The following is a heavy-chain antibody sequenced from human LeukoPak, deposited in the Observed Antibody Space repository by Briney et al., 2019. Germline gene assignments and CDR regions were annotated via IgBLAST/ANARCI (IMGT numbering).Heavy chain of an antibody. CDR2: IYYSGTT. CDR1: GGSIVTTTYN. Sequence: SETLSLTCTVSGGSIVTTTYNWGWVRQPPGQGLEWIGNIYYSGTTYYNPSLRSRVTISVDTSKNQFSLKLTSVTAADTALYYCARTENYIPEGCFDPWGQGTLVTVSS. V-gene: IGHV4-39*01. D-gene: IGHD5-24*01. J-gene: IGHJ5*02. CDR3: ARTENYIPEGCFDP.